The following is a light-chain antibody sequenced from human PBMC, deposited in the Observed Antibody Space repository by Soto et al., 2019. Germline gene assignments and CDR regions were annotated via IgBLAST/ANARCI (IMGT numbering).Light chain of an antibody. V-gene: IGKV3-15*01. Sequence: EILMTQSPATLSVSPGERATLSCRASQSVSSNLAWYQQKPGQAPRVLIYGASTRATGIPARFSGSGSGTEFTLTISRLEPEDFAVYYCQQYGSSPITFGQGTRLEIK. J-gene: IGKJ5*01. CDR1: QSVSSN. CDR3: QQYGSSPIT. CDR2: GAS.